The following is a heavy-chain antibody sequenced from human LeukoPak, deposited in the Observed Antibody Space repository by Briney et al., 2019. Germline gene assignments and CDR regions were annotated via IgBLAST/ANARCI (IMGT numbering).Heavy chain of an antibody. D-gene: IGHD3-22*01. CDR1: GFTFSSYA. CDR2: ISGRGGSA. J-gene: IGHJ4*02. CDR3: AKSRPYYYDSSGYSSYYFDY. V-gene: IGHV3-23*01. Sequence: GGSLRLSCAASGFTFSSYAMSWVRQAPGKGLEWVSAISGRGGSAYYADSVKGRFTISRDNSKNTLYLQMNSLRAEDTAVYYCAKSRPYYYDSSGYSSYYFDYWGQGTLVTVSS.